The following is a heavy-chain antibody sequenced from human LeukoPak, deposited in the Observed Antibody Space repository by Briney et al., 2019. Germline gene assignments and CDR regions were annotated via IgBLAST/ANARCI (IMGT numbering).Heavy chain of an antibody. Sequence: GRSLRLSCAASGFTFSSYGMHWVRQAPGKGLEWVALISYDGSNKYYADSVKGRFTISRDNSKNTLYLQMNSLRAEDTAVYYCARVSGYYESSGYYQDNWFDPWGQGTLVTVSS. CDR3: ARVSGYYESSGYYQDNWFDP. CDR2: ISYDGSNK. V-gene: IGHV3-30*03. J-gene: IGHJ5*02. D-gene: IGHD3-22*01. CDR1: GFTFSSYG.